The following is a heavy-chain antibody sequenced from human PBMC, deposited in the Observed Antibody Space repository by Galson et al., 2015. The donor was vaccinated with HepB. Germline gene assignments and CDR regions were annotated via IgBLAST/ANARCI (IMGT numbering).Heavy chain of an antibody. D-gene: IGHD6-6*01. CDR3: AREYSSSSYYYYYYYMDV. V-gene: IGHV1-69*13. J-gene: IGHJ6*03. CDR2: IIPIFGTA. CDR1: GYTFTSYG. Sequence: SVKVSCKASGYTFTSYGISWVRQAPGQGLEWMGGIIPIFGTANYAQKFQGRVTITADESTSTAYMELSSLRSEDTAVYYCAREYSSSSYYYYYYYMDVWGKGTTVTVSS.